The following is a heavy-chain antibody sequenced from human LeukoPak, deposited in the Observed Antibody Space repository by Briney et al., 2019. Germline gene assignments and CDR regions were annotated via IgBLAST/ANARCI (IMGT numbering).Heavy chain of an antibody. V-gene: IGHV4-59*01. D-gene: IGHD3-10*01. CDR1: GGSISSYY. Sequence: SETLSLTCTVSGGSISSYYWSWIRRPPGKGLEWIGYIYYSGSTNYNPSLKSRVTISVDTSKNQFSLKLSSVTAANTAVYYCARESPYYYGSGSYSGARFDPWGQGTLVTVSS. CDR2: IYYSGST. J-gene: IGHJ5*02. CDR3: ARESPYYYGSGSYSGARFDP.